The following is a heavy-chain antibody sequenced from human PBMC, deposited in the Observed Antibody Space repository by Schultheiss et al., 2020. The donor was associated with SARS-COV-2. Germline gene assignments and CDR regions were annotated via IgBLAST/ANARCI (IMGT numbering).Heavy chain of an antibody. J-gene: IGHJ4*02. D-gene: IGHD3-3*01. Sequence: SETLSLTCTVSGGSISSGGYYWSWIRQSPGKGLEWIGFVSRNSYYNSALKSRSIISVDTSKNQFSLKLTSLTAADTAIYYCARGNDFVYFFDSWGQGTLVTVSS. CDR3: ARGNDFVYFFDS. CDR2: VSRNS. V-gene: IGHV4-30-4*08. CDR1: GGSISSGGYY.